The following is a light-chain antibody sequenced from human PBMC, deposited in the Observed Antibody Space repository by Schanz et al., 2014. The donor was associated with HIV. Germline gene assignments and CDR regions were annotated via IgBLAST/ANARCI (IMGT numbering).Light chain of an antibody. Sequence: EIVLTQSPGTLSLSPGERTALSCRASQSVSSSYLAWYQQKPGQAPRLLIYDASSRATGIPDRFSGSGSGTDFNLTISRLEPEDFAVYYCQQYGSSPLYTFGQGTKLEIK. CDR3: QQYGSSPLYT. CDR2: DAS. J-gene: IGKJ2*01. CDR1: QSVSSSY. V-gene: IGKV3-20*01.